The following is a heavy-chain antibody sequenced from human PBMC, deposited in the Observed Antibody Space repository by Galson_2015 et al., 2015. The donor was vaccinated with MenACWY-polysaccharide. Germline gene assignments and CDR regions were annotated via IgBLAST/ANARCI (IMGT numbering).Heavy chain of an antibody. V-gene: IGHV3-7*01. CDR3: AKESGIPQYGAYFDY. CDR2: IKRDESEK. CDR1: GFTFSSYW. J-gene: IGHJ4*02. D-gene: IGHD4/OR15-4a*01. Sequence: SLRLSCAASGFTFSSYWMSWVRQAPGKGLEWVAHIKRDESEKYYVDTVKGRFAISRDNSKNTLYLQINSLRAEDTAVYYCAKESGIPQYGAYFDYWGQGTLVTVSS.